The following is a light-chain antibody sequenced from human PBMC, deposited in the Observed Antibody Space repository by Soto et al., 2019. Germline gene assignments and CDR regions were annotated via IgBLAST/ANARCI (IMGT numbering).Light chain of an antibody. CDR1: QSISSR. J-gene: IGKJ1*01. CDR2: EAS. Sequence: DIQMTQSPSTLSASVGDRVTITCRARQSISSRLAWYQLKPGKAPKLLIYEASTLESGVPLRFSGIGSGTEFTLTISSLQPDDFAPYFCQQYNTYYPTWAFGQGTKVEVK. V-gene: IGKV1-5*03. CDR3: QQYNTYYPTWA.